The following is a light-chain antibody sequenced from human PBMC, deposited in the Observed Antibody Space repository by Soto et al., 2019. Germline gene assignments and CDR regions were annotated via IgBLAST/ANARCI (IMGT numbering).Light chain of an antibody. CDR3: QQSYVTPWT. J-gene: IGKJ1*01. V-gene: IGKV1-39*01. Sequence: DSQRTQSPTTLSAPVGDRVPISCRASQDISSSLNWYQHKSGKAPKLLIYAASGLHSGVPSRFSGSGSGTDFTLTISSLQPEDFATYYCQQSYVTPWTFGQGTEVDI. CDR1: QDISSS. CDR2: AAS.